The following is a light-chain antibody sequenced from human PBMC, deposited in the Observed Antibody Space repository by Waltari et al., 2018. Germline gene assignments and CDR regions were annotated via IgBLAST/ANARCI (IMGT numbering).Light chain of an antibody. CDR1: SNNVGNQG. V-gene: IGLV10-54*04. CDR3: SAWDSDLRGYV. CDR2: RNN. J-gene: IGLJ1*01. Sequence: QAGLTQPPSVSKGLRQTATLSCTGNSNNVGNQGAAWLQQHQGQPPKLLSYRNNNRPSGSSDIFSASRSGNTASLTITGLQPEDEADYYCSAWDSDLRGYVFGTGTKVTVL.